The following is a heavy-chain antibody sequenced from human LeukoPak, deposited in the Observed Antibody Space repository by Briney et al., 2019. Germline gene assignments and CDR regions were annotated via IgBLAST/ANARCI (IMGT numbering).Heavy chain of an antibody. CDR2: IYPGDSNT. CDR1: GYSFANYW. CDR3: ARLVSGSYSLNY. V-gene: IGHV5-51*01. J-gene: IGHJ4*02. Sequence: GESLKISCEGSGYSFANYWIAWVRQMPGKGLEWMGIIYPGDSNTKYSPSFQGQVTISADRSISTAYLQWSSLKASDTAMYFCARLVSGSYSLNYWGQGTLVTVPS. D-gene: IGHD1-26*01.